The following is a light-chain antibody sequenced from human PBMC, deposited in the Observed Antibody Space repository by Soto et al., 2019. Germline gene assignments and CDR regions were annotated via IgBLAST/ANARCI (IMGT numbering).Light chain of an antibody. CDR3: QQYNDWPGGT. CDR2: GAS. Sequence: EIVMTQSPDTLSVSPGERATLSCRASQYVSTNLAWYQQRPGQAHRLLIYGASTRATGIPARFSGSGSGRDFKLTISSLQSEDFAVYYCQQYNDWPGGTFGQGTKLDIK. CDR1: QYVSTN. V-gene: IGKV3-15*01. J-gene: IGKJ1*01.